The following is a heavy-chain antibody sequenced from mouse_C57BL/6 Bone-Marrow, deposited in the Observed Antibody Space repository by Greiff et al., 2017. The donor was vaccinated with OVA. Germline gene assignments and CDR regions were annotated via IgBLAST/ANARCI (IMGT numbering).Heavy chain of an antibody. Sequence: QVQLQQPGAELVKPGASVKLSCKASGYTFTSYWMQWVKQRPGQGLEWIGEIDPSDSYTNYNQKFKGKATLTVDTSSNTAYMQLRSLTSEDSAVDYCARDGDGYYSFDYWGQGTTLTVSS. D-gene: IGHD2-3*01. CDR3: ARDGDGYYSFDY. J-gene: IGHJ2*01. CDR1: GYTFTSYW. V-gene: IGHV1-50*01. CDR2: IDPSDSYT.